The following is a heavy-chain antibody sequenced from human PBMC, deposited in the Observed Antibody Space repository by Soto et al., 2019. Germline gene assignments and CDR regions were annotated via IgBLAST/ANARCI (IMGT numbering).Heavy chain of an antibody. CDR3: ARSDYGDYIDY. V-gene: IGHV3-30-3*01. CDR1: GFTFSSYA. J-gene: IGHJ4*02. Sequence: QVQLVESGGGVVQPGRSLRLSCAASGFTFSSYAMHWVRQAPGKGLEWVAVISYDGSNKYYADSVKGRFTISRDNSKNTLYLKMNSLRAEDTAVYYCARSDYGDYIDYWGQGTLVTVSS. D-gene: IGHD4-17*01. CDR2: ISYDGSNK.